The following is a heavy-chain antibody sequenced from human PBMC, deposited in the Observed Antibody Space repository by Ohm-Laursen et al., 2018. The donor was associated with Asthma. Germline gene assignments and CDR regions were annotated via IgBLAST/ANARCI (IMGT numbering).Heavy chain of an antibody. CDR3: ARDQGDCSGGSCYSGWSDP. V-gene: IGHV4-39*07. CDR1: GGSIISSYYY. CDR2: IYYGGST. D-gene: IGHD2-15*01. J-gene: IGHJ5*02. Sequence: SETLSLTCTVSGGSIISSYYYWGWIRQPPGKGLEWIGSIYYGGSTYYNPSLKSRVTMSVDTSKNQFSLQLYSVTAADTAVYYCARDQGDCSGGSCYSGWSDPWGQGTLVTVSS.